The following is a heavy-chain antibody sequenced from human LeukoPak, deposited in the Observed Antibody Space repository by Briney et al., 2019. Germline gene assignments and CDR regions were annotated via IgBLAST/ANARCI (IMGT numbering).Heavy chain of an antibody. Sequence: AASVKVSCKASGYSFTASYMHWVRQAPGQGVEWVGCINPKNGDTSSAQRFQGRVTMTRDPSHSPAYMDLTSLRSDDTAVYYCVRDDYNGNSFDSWGPGTLVTVSS. CDR1: GYSFTASY. CDR3: VRDDYNGNSFDS. J-gene: IGHJ5*01. CDR2: INPKNGDT. D-gene: IGHD4-4*01. V-gene: IGHV1-2*02.